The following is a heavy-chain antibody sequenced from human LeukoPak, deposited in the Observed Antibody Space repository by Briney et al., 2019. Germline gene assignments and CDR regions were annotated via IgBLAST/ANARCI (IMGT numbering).Heavy chain of an antibody. CDR1: RFTFSSYS. Sequence: GGSLRLSCAASRFTFSSYSMNWVRQAPGKGLEWVSSITTSSSYIYYADSVKGRFTISRDNAKSSLYLQMNSLRAEDTAVYYCAREAVAGFYGMDVWGQGTTVTVSS. V-gene: IGHV3-21*01. J-gene: IGHJ6*02. CDR3: AREAVAGFYGMDV. CDR2: ITTSSSYI. D-gene: IGHD6-19*01.